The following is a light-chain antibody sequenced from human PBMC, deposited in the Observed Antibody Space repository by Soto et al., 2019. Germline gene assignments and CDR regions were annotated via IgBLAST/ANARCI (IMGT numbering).Light chain of an antibody. CDR2: EVT. Sequence: QSALTQPPSASGSPGQSVTISCTGTSSDFGGYNSVSWYQRHPGKAPKLMIYEVTKRPSGVPDRFSGSKSGNTASLTVSGLQAEDEADYYCSSYAVSNNYYGFGTGTKVTVL. CDR3: SSYAVSNNYYG. CDR1: SSDFGGYNS. J-gene: IGLJ1*01. V-gene: IGLV2-8*01.